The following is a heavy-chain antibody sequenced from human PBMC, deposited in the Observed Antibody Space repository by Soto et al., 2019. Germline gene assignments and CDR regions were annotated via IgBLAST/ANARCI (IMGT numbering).Heavy chain of an antibody. D-gene: IGHD5-12*01. CDR3: ARDIVATGSGFDY. Sequence: ESGGGLVKPGGSLRLSCAASGFTFSSYSMNWVRQAPGKGLEWVSSISSSSSYIYYADSVKGRFTISRDNAKNSLYLQMNSLRAEDTAVYYCARDIVATGSGFDYWGQGTLVTVSS. CDR2: ISSSSSYI. V-gene: IGHV3-21*01. J-gene: IGHJ4*02. CDR1: GFTFSSYS.